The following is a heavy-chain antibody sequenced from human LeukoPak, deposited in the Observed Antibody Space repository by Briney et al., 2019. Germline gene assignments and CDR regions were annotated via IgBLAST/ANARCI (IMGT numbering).Heavy chain of an antibody. CDR2: ISRDSGTI. Sequence: GGSPRLSCAASGFIFSSYSMNWVRQAPGKGLEWVSYISRDSGTIYEADSVKGRFTISRDNARNSLFLQMNSLRAEDTATYYCAREDYYDSSAYPSRGFDYWGQGTLVTVSS. CDR3: AREDYYDSSAYPSRGFDY. CDR1: GFIFSSYS. V-gene: IGHV3-48*01. J-gene: IGHJ4*02. D-gene: IGHD3-22*01.